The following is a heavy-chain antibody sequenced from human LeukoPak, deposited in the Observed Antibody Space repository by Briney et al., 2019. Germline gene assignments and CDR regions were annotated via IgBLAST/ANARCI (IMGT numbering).Heavy chain of an antibody. V-gene: IGHV3-21*01. D-gene: IGHD3-10*01. CDR1: GFAFGSEA. Sequence: GGSLRLSCAVSGFAFGSEAMSWVRQAPGKGLEWVSSISSSTTYMYYADSVKGRFTISRDNAKNSLYLQMNSLRAEDTAVYYCARDRRAGSYDAFDIWGQGTMVTVSS. CDR2: ISSSTTYM. J-gene: IGHJ3*02. CDR3: ARDRRAGSYDAFDI.